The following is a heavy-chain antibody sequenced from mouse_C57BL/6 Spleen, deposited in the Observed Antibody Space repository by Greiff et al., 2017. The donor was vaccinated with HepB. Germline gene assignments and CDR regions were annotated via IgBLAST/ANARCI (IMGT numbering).Heavy chain of an antibody. V-gene: IGHV1-55*01. Sequence: QVQLQQSGAELVKPGASVKMSCKASGYTFTSYWITWVKQRPGQGLEWIGDIYPGSGSTNYNEKFKSKATLTVDTSSSTAYMQLSSLTSEDSAVYYCARGRRTGDYYAMDYWGQGTSVTVSS. CDR3: ARGRRTGDYYAMDY. J-gene: IGHJ4*01. CDR1: GYTFTSYW. CDR2: IYPGSGST.